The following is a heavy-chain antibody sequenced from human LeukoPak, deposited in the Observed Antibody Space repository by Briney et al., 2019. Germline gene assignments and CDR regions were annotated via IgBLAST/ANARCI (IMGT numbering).Heavy chain of an antibody. D-gene: IGHD4-17*01. V-gene: IGHV3-48*01. J-gene: IGHJ6*02. CDR1: GFTFSSYS. CDR2: ISSSSSTI. CDR3: AKDISATVTTIYYYYGMDV. Sequence: PGGSLRLSCAASGFTFSSYSMNWVRQAPGKGLEWVSYISSSSSTIYYADSVKGRFTISRDNAKNSLYLQMNSLRAEDTALYYCAKDISATVTTIYYYYGMDVWGQGTTVTVSS.